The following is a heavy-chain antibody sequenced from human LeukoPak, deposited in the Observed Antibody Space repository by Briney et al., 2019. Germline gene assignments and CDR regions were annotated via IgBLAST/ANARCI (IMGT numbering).Heavy chain of an antibody. V-gene: IGHV3-21*01. D-gene: IGHD3-3*01. CDR1: GFTFSSYS. CDR2: ISSSSSYI. Sequence: GGSLRLSCAASGFTFSSYSMNSVRQAPGKGLEWVSSISSSSSYIYYADSVKGRFTISRDNAKNSLYLQMTSLRAEYTSAYYRAREGFLDYWGQGTLVTVSS. CDR3: AREGFLDY. J-gene: IGHJ4*02.